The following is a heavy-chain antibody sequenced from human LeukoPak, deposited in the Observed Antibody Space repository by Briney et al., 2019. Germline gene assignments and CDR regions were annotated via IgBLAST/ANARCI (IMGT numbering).Heavy chain of an antibody. CDR1: GFKFDDYD. V-gene: IGHV3-20*04. CDR2: INWNGAWT. Sequence: GGSLRLSCAASGFKFDDYDMSWVRQAPGKGLEWVCDINWNGAWTGYADSVKGRFTISRDNAKNSLYLQMNSLRAEDTALYYCAGYYYDSSRGFDLWGQGTLVTVS. J-gene: IGHJ5*02. CDR3: AGYYYDSSRGFDL. D-gene: IGHD3-22*01.